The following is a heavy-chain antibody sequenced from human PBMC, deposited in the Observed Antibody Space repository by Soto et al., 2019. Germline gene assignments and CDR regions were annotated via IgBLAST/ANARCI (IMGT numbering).Heavy chain of an antibody. CDR1: GFTFSGYA. V-gene: IGHV3-30-3*01. CDR3: ARGAYGYFDY. J-gene: IGHJ4*02. CDR2: ISSDGSST. Sequence: QVQLVESGGGVVQPGKSLRLSCVASGFTFSGYAMHWIRQAPGKAPEWVALISSDGSSTLYADSVRGRFTISRDNSRDTLYLQLNSLRPDDTAVFSCARGAYGYFDYWGQGTLVTVSS. D-gene: IGHD4-17*01.